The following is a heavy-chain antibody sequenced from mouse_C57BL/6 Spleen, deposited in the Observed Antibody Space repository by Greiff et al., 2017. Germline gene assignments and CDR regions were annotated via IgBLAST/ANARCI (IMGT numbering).Heavy chain of an antibody. Sequence: EVHLVESGGDLVKPGGSLKLSCAASGFTFSSYGMSWVRQTPDKRLEWVATISSGGSYTYYPDSVKGRFTISRDNAKNTLYLQMSSLKSEDTAMYYCARAYGNSGYAMDYWGQGTSVTVSS. CDR3: ARAYGNSGYAMDY. CDR2: ISSGGSYT. V-gene: IGHV5-6*01. D-gene: IGHD2-1*01. CDR1: GFTFSSYG. J-gene: IGHJ4*01.